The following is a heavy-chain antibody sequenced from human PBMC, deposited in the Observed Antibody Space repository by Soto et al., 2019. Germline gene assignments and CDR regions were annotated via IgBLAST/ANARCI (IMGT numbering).Heavy chain of an antibody. V-gene: IGHV4-31*03. CDR2: IYYSGST. Sequence: SETLSLTCTVSGGSISSGGYYWSWIRQHPGKGLEWIGYIYYSGSTYYNPSLKSRVTISVDTSKNQFSLKLSSVTAADTAVYYCARAIGGRLHYYYGMDVWGQGTTVTVSS. CDR3: ARAIGGRLHYYYGMDV. D-gene: IGHD3-16*01. J-gene: IGHJ6*02. CDR1: GGSISSGGYY.